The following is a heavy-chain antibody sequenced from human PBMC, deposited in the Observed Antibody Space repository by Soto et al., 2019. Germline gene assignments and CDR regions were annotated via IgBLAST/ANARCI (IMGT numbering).Heavy chain of an antibody. CDR3: AREGVAPYYYYGMDV. Sequence: QVQLVQSGAEVKKPGASVKVSCKASGYTFTRSGISWVRQAPGQGLEWMGWISTYNGDTNYAQTFQGRVTMTTDTSTSTVHREVRSLRSDDTAVYYCAREGVAPYYYYGMDVWGHGTPVTVSS. J-gene: IGHJ6*02. D-gene: IGHD5-12*01. V-gene: IGHV1-18*01. CDR2: ISTYNGDT. CDR1: GYTFTRSG.